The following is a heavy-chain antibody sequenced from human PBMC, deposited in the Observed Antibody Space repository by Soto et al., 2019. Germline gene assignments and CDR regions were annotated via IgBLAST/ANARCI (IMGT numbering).Heavy chain of an antibody. Sequence: GASVKVSCKASGYTFTSYYMRWVRQAPGQGLEWMGIINPSGGSTSYAQKFQGRVTMTRDTSTSTVYMELSSLRSEDTAVYYCARDLTVTIPDYYYYYYMDVWGKGTTVTVSS. CDR1: GYTFTSYY. V-gene: IGHV1-46*03. CDR3: ARDLTVTIPDYYYYYYMDV. D-gene: IGHD4-17*01. J-gene: IGHJ6*03. CDR2: INPSGGST.